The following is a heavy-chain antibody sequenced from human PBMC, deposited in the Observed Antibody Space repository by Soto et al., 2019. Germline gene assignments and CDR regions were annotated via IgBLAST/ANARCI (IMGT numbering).Heavy chain of an antibody. CDR3: ARGGGYSPSSPDF. CDR1: GFTFSGHW. J-gene: IGHJ6*02. Sequence: GGSLRLSCAASGFTFSGHWMHWVRQAPGKGLVWVSHINGDESITRYADSVKGRFTISRDNAKNTLYLQMNSLRGEDTAVYYCARGGGYSPSSPDFSGQGITVTVSS. V-gene: IGHV3-74*01. CDR2: INGDESIT. D-gene: IGHD6-6*01.